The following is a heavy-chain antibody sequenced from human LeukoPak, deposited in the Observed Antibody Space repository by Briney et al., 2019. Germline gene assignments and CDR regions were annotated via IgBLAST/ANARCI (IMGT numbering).Heavy chain of an antibody. J-gene: IGHJ4*02. CDR1: GFTFSSYG. CDR2: IRYDGSNK. D-gene: IGHD3-10*01. CDR3: AKALHEGRGAYPIYYFDY. Sequence: PGGSLRLSCAASGFTFSSYGMHWVRQAPGKGLEWVAFIRYDGSNKYYADSVKGRLTISRDNSKNTLYLQMNSLRAEDTAVYYCAKALHEGRGAYPIYYFDYWGQGTLVTVSS. V-gene: IGHV3-30*02.